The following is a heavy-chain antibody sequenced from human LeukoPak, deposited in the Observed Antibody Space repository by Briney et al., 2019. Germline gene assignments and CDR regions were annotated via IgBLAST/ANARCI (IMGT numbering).Heavy chain of an antibody. D-gene: IGHD4-17*01. Sequence: GGSLRLSCAASGFTFSSYGMHWVRQAPGKGLEWVAFIRYDGSNKYYADSVKGRFTISRDNSKNTLYLQMNSLRAEDTAVYYCAKGNYGDYVYYYMDVWGKGTTVTVSS. J-gene: IGHJ6*03. CDR1: GFTFSSYG. CDR2: IRYDGSNK. CDR3: AKGNYGDYVYYYMDV. V-gene: IGHV3-30*02.